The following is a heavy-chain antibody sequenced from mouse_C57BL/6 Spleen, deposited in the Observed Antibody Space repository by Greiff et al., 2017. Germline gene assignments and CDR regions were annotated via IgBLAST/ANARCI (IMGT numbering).Heavy chain of an antibody. J-gene: IGHJ3*01. D-gene: IGHD2-2*01. V-gene: IGHV5-17*01. CDR1: GFTFSDYG. CDR2: ISSGSSTI. Sequence: EVKLVESGGGLVKPGGSLKLSCAASGFTFSDYGMHWVRQAPEKGLEWVAYISSGSSTIYYADTVTGRFTISRDNAKNTLFLQMTSLRSEDTAMYYCARMIYYGDDVGAYWGQGTLVTVSA. CDR3: ARMIYYGDDVGAY.